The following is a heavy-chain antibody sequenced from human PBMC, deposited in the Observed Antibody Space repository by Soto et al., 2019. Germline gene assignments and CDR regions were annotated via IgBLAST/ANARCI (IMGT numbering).Heavy chain of an antibody. J-gene: IGHJ6*02. V-gene: IGHV6-1*01. CDR3: ARDKGRPAAIRGGGGWGARYYYYGRDV. CDR2: TYYRSKWYN. CDR1: GDSVSSNSAA. Sequence: SQTLSLTCAISGDSVSSNSAAWNWIRQSPSRGLEWLGRTYYRSKWYNDYAVSVKSRITINPDTSKNQYSLQLNSVTPEDTAVYYCARDKGRPAAIRGGGGWGARYYYYGRDVWGQGTTVTLSS. D-gene: IGHD2-2*02.